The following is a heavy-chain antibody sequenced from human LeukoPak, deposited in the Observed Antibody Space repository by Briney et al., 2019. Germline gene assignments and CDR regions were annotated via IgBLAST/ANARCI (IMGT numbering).Heavy chain of an antibody. V-gene: IGHV1-2*02. CDR3: ARAALYNWNDGNWFDP. J-gene: IGHJ5*02. CDR2: INPNSGGT. Sequence: ASVKVSCKASGYTFTGYYMHWVRQAPGQGLERMGWINPNSGGTNYAQKFQGRVTMTRDTSISTAYMELSRLRSDDTAVYYCARAALYNWNDGNWFDPWGQGTLVTVSS. D-gene: IGHD1-1*01. CDR1: GYTFTGYY.